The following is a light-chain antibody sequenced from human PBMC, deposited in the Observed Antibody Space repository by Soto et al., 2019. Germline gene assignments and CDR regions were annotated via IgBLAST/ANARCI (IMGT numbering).Light chain of an antibody. CDR3: QQTYSTLSIT. J-gene: IGKJ5*01. CDR1: ESISRH. CDR2: AAS. V-gene: IGKV1-39*01. Sequence: DIQMTQSPSSLSASVGDRVTITCRASESISRHLNWYQQKPGKATKILIYAASSLQNGVPSRFRGSGSGTDFTLTITNLQPEDFATYYCQQTYSTLSITFGQGTRL.